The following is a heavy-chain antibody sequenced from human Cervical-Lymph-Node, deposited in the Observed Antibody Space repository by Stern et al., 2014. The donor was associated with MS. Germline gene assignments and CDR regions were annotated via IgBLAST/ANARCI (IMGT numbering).Heavy chain of an antibody. CDR1: GYNLTNNA. CDR3: ARVSNSVYYADY. Sequence: VQLVQSGPELKKPGASVKVSCKASGYNLTNNAMTWVRQAPGQGLEWMGWINTTVGTPSYAQGFSGRFVVALDTSVSTAYLQISSLKAEDTAVYYCARVSNSVYYADYWGQGTLVTVSS. CDR2: INTTVGTP. V-gene: IGHV7-4-1*02. D-gene: IGHD3-22*01. J-gene: IGHJ4*02.